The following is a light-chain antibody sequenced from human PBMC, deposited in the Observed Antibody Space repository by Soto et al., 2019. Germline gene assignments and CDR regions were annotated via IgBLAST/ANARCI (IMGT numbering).Light chain of an antibody. CDR1: QTVASNY. CDR2: GAS. J-gene: IGKJ4*01. Sequence: EIVLTQSPGSLSLSPGERATLSCRASQTVASNYLAWYHQKPGQAPRLLIYGASNRATGIPDRFSGSGSGTDFSLTISRLEPEDFAVYYCQQYGASPLIFGGGTKVEVK. CDR3: QQYGASPLI. V-gene: IGKV3-20*01.